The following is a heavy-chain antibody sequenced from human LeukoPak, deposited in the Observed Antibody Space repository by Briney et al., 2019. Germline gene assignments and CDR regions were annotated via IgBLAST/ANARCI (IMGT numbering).Heavy chain of an antibody. D-gene: IGHD2-21*02. CDR3: ASVTAPLDY. J-gene: IGHJ4*02. CDR1: GFSFSSYE. CDR2: ISASGSPI. Sequence: GGSLRLSCAASGFSFSSYEMNWVRQAPGKGLEWVSYISASGSPIYYADSVKGRFTISRDNAKNSLYLQMNSLRAEDTALYYCASVTAPLDYWGQGTLVIVSS. V-gene: IGHV3-48*03.